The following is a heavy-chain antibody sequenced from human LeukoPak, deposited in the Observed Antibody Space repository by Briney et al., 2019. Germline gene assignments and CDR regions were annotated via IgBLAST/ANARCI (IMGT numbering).Heavy chain of an antibody. V-gene: IGHV3-48*03. CDR2: ISSSGSTI. Sequence: GGSLRLSCAASGFTFSSYEMNWVRQAPGKGLEWVSYISSSGSTIYYADSVKGRFTISRDNAKNSLYLQMNSLRAEDTAVYYCASAPYDKAPSFRHWGQGTLVTVSS. CDR1: GFTFSSYE. CDR3: ASAPYDKAPSFRH. J-gene: IGHJ1*01. D-gene: IGHD3-22*01.